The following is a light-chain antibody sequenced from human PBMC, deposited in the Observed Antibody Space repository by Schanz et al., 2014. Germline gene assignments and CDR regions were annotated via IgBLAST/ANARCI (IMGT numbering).Light chain of an antibody. CDR3: SSYRSSDTWV. CDR1: SSDVGSYNL. V-gene: IGLV2-14*02. CDR2: EGS. J-gene: IGLJ3*02. Sequence: QSALTQPASVSGSPGQSITISCTGTSSDVGSYNLVSWYQQHPGKAPKLMIYEGSNRPSGVPDRFSGSKSGNTASLTIAGLQAEDEADYYCSSYRSSDTWVFGGGTKLTVL.